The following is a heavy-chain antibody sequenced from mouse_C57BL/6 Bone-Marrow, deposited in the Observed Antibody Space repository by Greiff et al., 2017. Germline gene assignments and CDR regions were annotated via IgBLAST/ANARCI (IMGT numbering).Heavy chain of an antibody. CDR2: INPYNGGT. Sequence: EVQLQQSGPVLVKPGASVKMSCKASGYTFTDYYMNWVKQSHGKSLEWIGVINPYNGGTSYNQKFKGKATLTVDKSSSTAYMELNILTSEDSAVYYCASIYYGYFDDWGQGTTLTVSS. J-gene: IGHJ2*01. V-gene: IGHV1-19*01. D-gene: IGHD2-2*01. CDR3: ASIYYGYFDD. CDR1: GYTFTDYY.